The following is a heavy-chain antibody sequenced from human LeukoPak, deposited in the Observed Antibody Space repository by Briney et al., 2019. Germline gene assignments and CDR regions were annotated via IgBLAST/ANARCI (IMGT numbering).Heavy chain of an antibody. Sequence: PGGSLRLSCAASGFTFSSYAMHWVRQAPGKGLEWVAVISYDGSNKYYAGSVKGRFTISRDNSKNTLYLQMNSLRAEDTAVYYCAREPNDSGWDYYFDYWGQGTLVTVSS. CDR2: ISYDGSNK. J-gene: IGHJ4*02. CDR3: AREPNDSGWDYYFDY. D-gene: IGHD6-19*01. CDR1: GFTFSSYA. V-gene: IGHV3-30-3*01.